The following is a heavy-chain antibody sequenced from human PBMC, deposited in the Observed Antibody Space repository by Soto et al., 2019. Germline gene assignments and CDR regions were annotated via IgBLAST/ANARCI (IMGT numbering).Heavy chain of an antibody. CDR1: GGSISSYY. D-gene: IGHD5-18*01. CDR2: IYTSGST. V-gene: IGHV4-4*07. J-gene: IGHJ4*02. CDR3: ATIMPGYSYGPTYYFDY. Sequence: SETLSLTCTVPGGSISSYYWSWIRQPAGKGLEWIGRIYTSGSTNYNPSLKSRVTMSVDTSKNQFSLKLSSVTAADTAVYYCATIMPGYSYGPTYYFDYWGQGTLVTVSS.